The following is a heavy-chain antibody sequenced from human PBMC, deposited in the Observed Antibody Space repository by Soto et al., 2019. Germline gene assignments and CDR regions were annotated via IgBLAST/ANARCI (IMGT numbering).Heavy chain of an antibody. D-gene: IGHD3-22*01. V-gene: IGHV4-31*03. CDR2: IYYSGST. J-gene: IGHJ5*02. Sequence: QVQLQESAPGLVKPSQTLSLTCTVSGGSISSGGYYWSWIRQHPGKGLEWIGYIYYSGSTYYNPSLKSRVTISVDTSKNQFSLKLSSVTAADTAVYYCARFGGSYYDSSAGNWFDPWGQGTLVTVSS. CDR1: GGSISSGGYY. CDR3: ARFGGSYYDSSAGNWFDP.